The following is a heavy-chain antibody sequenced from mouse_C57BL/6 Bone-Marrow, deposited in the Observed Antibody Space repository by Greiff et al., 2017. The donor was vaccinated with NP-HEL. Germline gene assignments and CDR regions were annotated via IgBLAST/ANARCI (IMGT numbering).Heavy chain of an antibody. V-gene: IGHV8-12*01. CDR2: IYWDDDK. D-gene: IGHD1-1*01. CDR3: ARRADVYGSSYGYFDV. CDR1: GFSLSTSGMG. Sequence: QVTLKVCGPGILQSSQTLSLTCSFSGFSLSTSGMGVSWIRQPSGKGLEWLAHIYWDDDKRYNPSLKSRLTISKDTSRNQVFLKITSVDTADTATYYCARRADVYGSSYGYFDVWGTGTTVTVSS. J-gene: IGHJ1*03.